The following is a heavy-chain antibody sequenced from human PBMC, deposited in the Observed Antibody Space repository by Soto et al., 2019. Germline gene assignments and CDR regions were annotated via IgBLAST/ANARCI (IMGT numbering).Heavy chain of an antibody. CDR1: GATFTRYG. Sequence: PSGKVCCKASGATFTRYGIQWVRRAPVEGLEWIGWISAYNGNTNYAPKLQGRVTMTTDTATSTAYMELRSLRSDDTAVYYCAIDGLGYYHFWSGYLDPYYYYSMDVWG. J-gene: IGHJ6*03. CDR3: AIDGLGYYHFWSGYLDPYYYYSMDV. V-gene: IGHV1-18*01. CDR2: ISAYNGNT. D-gene: IGHD3-3*01.